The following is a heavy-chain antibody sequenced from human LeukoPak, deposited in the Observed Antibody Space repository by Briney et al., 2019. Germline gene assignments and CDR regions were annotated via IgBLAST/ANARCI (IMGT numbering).Heavy chain of an antibody. CDR2: INPSGGST. J-gene: IGHJ4*02. CDR1: GYTFTSYY. Sequence: ASVTVSCKASGYTFTSYYMHWVRQAPGQGLEWMGIINPSGGSTSYAQKFQGRVTMTRDTSTSTVYMELSSLRSEDTAVYYCARAAAPIITMIVVDLEDYYFDYWGQGTLVTVSS. D-gene: IGHD3-22*01. V-gene: IGHV1-46*01. CDR3: ARAAAPIITMIVVDLEDYYFDY.